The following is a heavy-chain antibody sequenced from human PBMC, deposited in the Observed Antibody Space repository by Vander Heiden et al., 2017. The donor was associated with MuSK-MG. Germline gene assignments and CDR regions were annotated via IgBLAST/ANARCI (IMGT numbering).Heavy chain of an antibody. CDR3: ARDFLDIAVTGTRDY. V-gene: IGHV4-38-2*02. CDR2: IYHGGNT. Sequence: QVQLQESGPGLVKPSETLSLTCTVSGYSISSGYYGGWIRRPPGKGLEWSGSIYHGGNTYYNPSLKSRVTISLATSRNQFSLKLNSVTAADTAVYYCARDFLDIAVTGTRDYWGQGTLVTVSS. CDR1: GYSISSGYY. J-gene: IGHJ4*02. D-gene: IGHD6-19*01.